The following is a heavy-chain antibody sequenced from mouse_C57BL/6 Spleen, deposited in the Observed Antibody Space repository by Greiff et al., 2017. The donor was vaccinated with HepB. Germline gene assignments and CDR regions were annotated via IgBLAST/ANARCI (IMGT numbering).Heavy chain of an antibody. Sequence: QVQLQQSGPELVKPGASVKISCKASGYAFSSSWMNWVKQRPGKGLEWIGRIYPGDGDTNYNGKFKGKATLTADKSSSTAYMQLSSLTSEDSAVYFCARWVTTVVATPVGYWGQGTTLTVSS. CDR1: GYAFSSSW. J-gene: IGHJ2*01. D-gene: IGHD1-1*01. CDR3: ARWVTTVVATPVGY. V-gene: IGHV1-82*01. CDR2: IYPGDGDT.